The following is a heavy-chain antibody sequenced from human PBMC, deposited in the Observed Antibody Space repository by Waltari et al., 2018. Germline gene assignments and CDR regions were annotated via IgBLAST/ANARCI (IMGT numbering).Heavy chain of an antibody. CDR2: IWYDGSNK. CDR3: AAMEDAFDI. CDR1: GFTVSSYG. V-gene: IGHV3-33*08. D-gene: IGHD1-1*01. J-gene: IGHJ3*02. Sequence: QVQLVEYGGGVVQPGRSLRLSCAASGFTVSSYGMHWVRQAPGKGLEWVAVIWYDGSNKFYADSVKGRFTISRDNSKNTLYLQMNSLRAEDTAMYYCAAMEDAFDIWGQGTMVTVSS.